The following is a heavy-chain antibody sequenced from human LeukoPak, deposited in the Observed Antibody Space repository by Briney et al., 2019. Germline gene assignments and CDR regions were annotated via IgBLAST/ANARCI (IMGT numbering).Heavy chain of an antibody. CDR1: GFTFSSYA. D-gene: IGHD6-6*01. Sequence: QTGGSLRLSCAASGFTFSSYAMSWVRQAPGKGLEWVSVISGSGGSTYYADSVKGRFTISRDNPKNTLYLQMNSLRAEDTAVYYCAKGAARSLYYGMDVWGQGTTVTVSS. CDR3: AKGAARSLYYGMDV. CDR2: ISGSGGST. V-gene: IGHV3-23*01. J-gene: IGHJ6*02.